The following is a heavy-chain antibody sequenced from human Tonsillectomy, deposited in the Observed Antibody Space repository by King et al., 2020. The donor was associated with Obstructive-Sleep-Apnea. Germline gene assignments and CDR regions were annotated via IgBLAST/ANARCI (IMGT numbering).Heavy chain of an antibody. CDR3: VKGVMTMILWNAFNI. J-gene: IGHJ3*02. V-gene: IGHV3-9*01. D-gene: IGHD3-22*01. CDR1: GFTFDDYA. CDR2: ISLNSGSI. Sequence: VQLVESGGGLVQPGRSLRLSCAASGFTFDDYAMHWVRQVPGKGLEWVSGISLNSGSIGYAGFLNGRFTISRDNGKNSLYLQMNYLRAEDTALYYCVKGVMTMILWNAFNIWGQGTMVTVSS.